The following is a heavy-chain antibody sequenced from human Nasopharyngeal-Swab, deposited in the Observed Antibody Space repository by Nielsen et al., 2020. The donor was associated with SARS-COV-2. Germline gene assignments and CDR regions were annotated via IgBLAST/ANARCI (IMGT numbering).Heavy chain of an antibody. CDR2: ISSSSSTI. D-gene: IGHD5-24*01. J-gene: IGHJ4*02. CDR3: ARARDGYATWFYY. CDR1: GFTFSSYS. Sequence: GESLQISCAASGFTFSSYSMNWVRQAPGKGLEWVSYISSSSSTIYYADSVKGRFTISRDNAKNSLYLQMNSLRDEDTAVYYCARARDGYATWFYYWGQGTLVTVSS. V-gene: IGHV3-48*02.